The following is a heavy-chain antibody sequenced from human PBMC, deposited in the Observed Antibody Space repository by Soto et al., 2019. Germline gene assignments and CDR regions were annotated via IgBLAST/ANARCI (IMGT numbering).Heavy chain of an antibody. Sequence: SETLSLPCTVSGGSIGSYYWSGIRQPAGKGLEWIGRIYTSGSTNYNPSLKSRVTMSVDPSKNQFSLKLSSVTAADTAVYYCARSGSTSCYYPCYYYGMDVLGQGTTVTVSS. V-gene: IGHV4-4*07. CDR2: IYTSGST. D-gene: IGHD2-2*01. CDR3: ARSGSTSCYYPCYYYGMDV. CDR1: GGSIGSYY. J-gene: IGHJ6*02.